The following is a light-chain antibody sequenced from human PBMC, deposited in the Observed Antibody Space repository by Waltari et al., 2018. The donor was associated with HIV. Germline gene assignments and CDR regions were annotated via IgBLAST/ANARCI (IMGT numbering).Light chain of an antibody. Sequence: QSALPQPPSASGSPGPSVTISCTGTSSDIGAYNYVAWYQQHPGRAPKLLLYDVNQRPSGVPGRFSGSKSGNRASLTVSGLQPDDEADYYCSSYAGSNNLLFGGGTKLTVL. J-gene: IGLJ2*01. CDR3: SSYAGSNNLL. CDR1: SSDIGAYNY. V-gene: IGLV2-8*01. CDR2: DVN.